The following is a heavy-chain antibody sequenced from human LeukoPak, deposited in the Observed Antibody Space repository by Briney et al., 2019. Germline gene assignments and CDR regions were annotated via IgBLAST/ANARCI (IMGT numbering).Heavy chain of an antibody. CDR2: LNEDGSTA. D-gene: IGHD1-26*01. Sequence: GGSLRLSCAASGFAFSLYWMHWVRQGPGKGLMWVSRLNEDGSTADYADSVKGRFTMSRDNAKGKVFLEMSSLTVEDTAIYLCVRERIYYSDLAYKERENFDPWGRGTLVTVSS. J-gene: IGHJ5*02. V-gene: IGHV3-74*01. CDR1: GFAFSLYW. CDR3: VRERIYYSDLAYKERENFDP.